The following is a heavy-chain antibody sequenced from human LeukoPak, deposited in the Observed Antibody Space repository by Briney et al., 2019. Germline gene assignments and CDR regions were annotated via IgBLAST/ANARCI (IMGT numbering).Heavy chain of an antibody. CDR1: GFTFSSYS. D-gene: IGHD3-22*01. V-gene: IGHV3-21*01. J-gene: IGHJ4*02. CDR3: ARGNRYYYDSSGLMSADY. CDR2: ISSSSSYI. Sequence: GGSLRLPCAASGFTFSSYSMNWVRQAPGKGLEWVSSISSSSSYIYYADSVKGRFTISRDNAKNSLYLQMNSLRAEDTAVYYCARGNRYYYDSSGLMSADYWGQGTLVTVSS.